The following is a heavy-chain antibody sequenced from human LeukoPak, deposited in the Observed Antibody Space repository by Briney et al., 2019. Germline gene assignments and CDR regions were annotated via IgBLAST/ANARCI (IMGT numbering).Heavy chain of an antibody. CDR2: IIPIFGTA. V-gene: IGHV1-69*13. J-gene: IGHJ5*02. Sequence: RASVTVSCTASGGTFSSYAISWVRQAPGQGLEWMGGIIPIFGTANYAQKFQGRVTITADESTSTAYMELSSLRSEDTAVYYCARAVQWLVPGRGWFDPWGQGTLVTVSS. CDR3: ARAVQWLVPGRGWFDP. D-gene: IGHD6-19*01. CDR1: GGTFSSYA.